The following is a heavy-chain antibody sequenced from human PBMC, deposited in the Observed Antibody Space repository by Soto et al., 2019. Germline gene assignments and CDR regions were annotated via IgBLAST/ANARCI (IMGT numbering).Heavy chain of an antibody. CDR1: GFTFSSYA. D-gene: IGHD6-6*01. V-gene: IGHV3-23*01. CDR2: ISGSGGST. Sequence: PVGSLRLSCAASGFTFSSYAMSWVRQAPGKGLEWVSAISGSGGSTYYADSVKGRFTISRDNSKNMLYLQMNSLRAEDTAVYYCAKSPQSIGRPDWFDPWGQGTLVTVSS. J-gene: IGHJ5*02. CDR3: AKSPQSIGRPDWFDP.